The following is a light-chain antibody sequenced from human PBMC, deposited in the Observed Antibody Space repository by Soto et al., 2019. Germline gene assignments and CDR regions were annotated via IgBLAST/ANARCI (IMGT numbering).Light chain of an antibody. CDR3: CSYASSSTRVI. V-gene: IGLV2-14*03. J-gene: IGLJ2*01. Sequence: QSPLTQPASVSGSPGQSITISCTGTGSDVGGYNFVSWYQQHPGKAPKLMIYDVNIRPSGVSNRFSGSKSGNTASLTISGLQAEDEADYYCCSYASSSTRVIFGGGTKVTVL. CDR2: DVN. CDR1: GSDVGGYNF.